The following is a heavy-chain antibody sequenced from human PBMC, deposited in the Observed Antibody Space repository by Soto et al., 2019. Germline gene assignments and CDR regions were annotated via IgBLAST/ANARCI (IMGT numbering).Heavy chain of an antibody. CDR2: VNGDGSST. V-gene: IGHV3-74*01. CDR1: GFTFSNYR. Sequence: EVQLVESGGGLVKPGGSLRLSCAASGFTFSNYRMHWVRQAPGEGLVWVSRVNGDGSSTSYADSVKGRFTVSRDSAKSTLYLQMNSLRAEDTAVYYCARDSSGSCDYWGQGTLVTVPS. J-gene: IGHJ4*02. CDR3: ARDSSGSCDY.